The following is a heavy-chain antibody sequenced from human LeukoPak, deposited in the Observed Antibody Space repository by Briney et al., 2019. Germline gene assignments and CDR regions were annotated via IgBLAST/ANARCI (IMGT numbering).Heavy chain of an antibody. Sequence: GGSLRLSCAASGFTFSSYSMNWVRQAPGKGLEWVSYISSSSSTIYYADSVKGRFTISRDNAKNSLYLRMNSLRDEDTAVYYCAREAGYSSSWYYWGQGTLVTVSS. J-gene: IGHJ4*02. D-gene: IGHD6-13*01. CDR2: ISSSSSTI. CDR1: GFTFSSYS. V-gene: IGHV3-48*02. CDR3: AREAGYSSSWYY.